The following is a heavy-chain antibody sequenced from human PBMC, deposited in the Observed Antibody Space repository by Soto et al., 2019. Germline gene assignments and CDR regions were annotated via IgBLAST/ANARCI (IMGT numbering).Heavy chain of an antibody. Sequence: GSGLKLWNHTQTLTLTCTFSGFSLSTSGVGVGWIRQPPGKALEWLALIYWNDDKRYSPSLKSRLTITKDTSKNQVVLTITNMDPVDTATYYCTHTRLGLGRFRGDNVDKAMVGWGQGTLVTVSS. D-gene: IGHD5-18*01. CDR3: THTRLGLGRFRGDNVDKAMVG. V-gene: IGHV2-5*01. CDR1: GFSLSTSGVG. CDR2: IYWNDDK. J-gene: IGHJ4*02.